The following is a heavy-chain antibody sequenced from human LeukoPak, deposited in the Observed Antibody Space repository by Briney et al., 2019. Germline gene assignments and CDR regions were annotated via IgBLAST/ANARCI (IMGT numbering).Heavy chain of an antibody. V-gene: IGHV3-66*01. CDR3: ARSASYCSSTSCHRWFDP. J-gene: IGHJ5*02. CDR2: IYSGGST. D-gene: IGHD2-2*01. Sequence: GGSLRLSCAASGFTVSSNYMSWVRQAPGKGLEWVSDIYSGGSTYYADSVKGRFTISRDNSKNTLYLQMNSLRAEDTAVYYCARSASYCSSTSCHRWFDPWGQGTLVTVSS. CDR1: GFTVSSNY.